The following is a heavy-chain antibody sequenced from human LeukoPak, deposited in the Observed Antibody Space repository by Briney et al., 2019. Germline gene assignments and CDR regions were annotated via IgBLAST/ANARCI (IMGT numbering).Heavy chain of an antibody. J-gene: IGHJ6*02. CDR2: INNDGSSA. V-gene: IGHV3-74*01. CDR3: ARRGTGHGMDV. D-gene: IGHD1-1*01. Sequence: GGSLRLSCAASGFTFNNYWIHWVRQVPGKGLVWVSRINNDGSSASYVDSVKGRFTISRDNAKNTLFLQMNSLRAEDTAVYYCARRGTGHGMDVWGQGTTVIVSS. CDR1: GFTFNNYW.